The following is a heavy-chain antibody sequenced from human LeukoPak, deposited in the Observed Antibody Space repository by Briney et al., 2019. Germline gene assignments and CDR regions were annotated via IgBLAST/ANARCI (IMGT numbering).Heavy chain of an antibody. CDR2: IYYSGST. D-gene: IGHD6-19*01. J-gene: IGHJ4*02. V-gene: IGHV4-39*01. Sequence: SETLSPTCTVSGGSISSSSYYWGWIRQPPGKGLEWIGSIYYSGSTYYNPSLKSRVTISVDTSKNQFSLKLSSVTAADTAVYYCARLQSIAVAAPWDYWGQGTLVTVSS. CDR1: GGSISSSSYY. CDR3: ARLQSIAVAAPWDY.